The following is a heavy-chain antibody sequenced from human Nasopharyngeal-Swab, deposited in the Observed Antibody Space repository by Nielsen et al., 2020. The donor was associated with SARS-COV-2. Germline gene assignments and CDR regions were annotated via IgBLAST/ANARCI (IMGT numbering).Heavy chain of an antibody. CDR3: ALEGSGSYYNYYFDY. D-gene: IGHD3-10*01. CDR2: ISSSSSYI. J-gene: IGHJ4*02. Sequence: GRQAPGKGLEWVSSISSSSSYIYYADSVKGRFTISRDNAKNSLYLQMNSLRAEDTAVYYCALEGSGSYYNYYFDYWGQGTLVTVSS. V-gene: IGHV3-21*01.